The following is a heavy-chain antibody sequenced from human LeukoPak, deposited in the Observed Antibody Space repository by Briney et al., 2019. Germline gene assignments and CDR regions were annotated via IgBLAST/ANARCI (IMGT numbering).Heavy chain of an antibody. V-gene: IGHV4-59*01. CDR2: IHYSGNT. Sequence: SETLSLTRTVSGGSISGYYWSWIRQPPGKGLEYIGYIHYSGNTNYNPSLKSRVTISVDTSKNQFSLKLSSVTAADTAVYYCARVEAGATTQYYYYYMDVWGKGATVTISS. CDR1: GGSISGYY. D-gene: IGHD1-26*01. J-gene: IGHJ6*03. CDR3: ARVEAGATTQYYYYYMDV.